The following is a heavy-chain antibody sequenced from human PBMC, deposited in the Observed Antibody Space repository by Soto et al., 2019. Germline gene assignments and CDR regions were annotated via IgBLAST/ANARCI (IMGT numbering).Heavy chain of an antibody. CDR1: GGTFSSYA. CDR2: IIPIFGTA. D-gene: IGHD1-26*01. J-gene: IGHJ3*02. Sequence: ASVKVSCKASGGTFSSYAISWVRQAPGQGLEWMGGIIPIFGTANYAQKFQGRVTITADESTSTAYMELSSLRSEDTAVYYCARERDSIVGATLAFDIWGQGTMVTVSS. CDR3: ARERDSIVGATLAFDI. V-gene: IGHV1-69*13.